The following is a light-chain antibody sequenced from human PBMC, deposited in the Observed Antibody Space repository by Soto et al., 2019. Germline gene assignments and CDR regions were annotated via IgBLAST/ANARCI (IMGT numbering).Light chain of an antibody. CDR1: QSVSIN. Sequence: EIVMTQSPATLSVSPGERATLSCRASQSVSINLAWYQQKPGQAPRLLINGASTRATGIPARFSGSGSGTEFTLTISSLQSEDFAVYYCQHYTNWPLTFGGGTKVEIK. V-gene: IGKV3-15*01. CDR2: GAS. J-gene: IGKJ4*01. CDR3: QHYTNWPLT.